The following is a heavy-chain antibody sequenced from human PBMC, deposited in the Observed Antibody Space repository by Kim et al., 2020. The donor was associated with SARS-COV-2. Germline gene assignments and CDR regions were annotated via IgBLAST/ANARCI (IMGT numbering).Heavy chain of an antibody. J-gene: IGHJ5*02. CDR1: GFTFSSYA. D-gene: IGHD4-17*01. CDR2: ISYDGGNK. CDR3: ARHPNPTVTTYWFDT. Sequence: GGSLRLSCAASGFTFSSYAMLWVRQAPGKGLEWVAVISYDGGNKYYADSVKGRFTISRDNSKNTLYLQMNSLRAEDTAVYYCARHPNPTVTTYWFDTWGQGTLVTVSS. V-gene: IGHV3-30*04.